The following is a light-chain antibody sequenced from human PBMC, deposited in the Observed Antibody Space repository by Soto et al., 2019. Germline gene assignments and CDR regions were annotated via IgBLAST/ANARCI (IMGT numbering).Light chain of an antibody. J-gene: IGLJ2*01. V-gene: IGLV2-14*03. CDR3: SSFTSILGL. CDR2: DVS. CDR1: VSEVAGYTY. Sequence: QSALTQPASVSGCPGQSITISCTGAVSEVAGYTYVSWYQQHSGKGPKVIIYDVSDRPSGVSNRFSGSMSGTAASLSISALQAEDGADYFCSSFTSILGLFGVGITLTAL.